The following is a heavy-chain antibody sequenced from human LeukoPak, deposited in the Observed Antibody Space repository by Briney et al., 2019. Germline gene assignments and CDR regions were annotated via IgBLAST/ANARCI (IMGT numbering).Heavy chain of an antibody. CDR3: ARTYYDSSGYQPYFDY. V-gene: IGHV1-2*02. J-gene: IGHJ4*02. CDR2: INPNSGGT. D-gene: IGHD3-22*01. Sequence: ASVTVSCKASGYTFTFYYMHWVRQAPGQGLEWMGWINPNSGGTNYAQKFQGRVTMTRDTSISTAYMELSRLRSDDTAVYYCARTYYDSSGYQPYFDYWGQGTLVTVSS. CDR1: GYTFTFYY.